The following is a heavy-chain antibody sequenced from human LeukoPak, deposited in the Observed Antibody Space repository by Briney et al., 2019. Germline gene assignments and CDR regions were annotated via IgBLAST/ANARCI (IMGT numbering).Heavy chain of an antibody. J-gene: IGHJ5*02. D-gene: IGHD3-16*02. CDR3: ARDEGSYDYLWGSYRYNWFDP. CDR1: GFTFSSYA. Sequence: GGSLRLSCAASGFTFSSYAMSWVRQAPGKGLEWVSAISGSGGSTYYADSVKGRFTISRDNSKNTLYLQVNSLRSEDTAVYYCARDEGSYDYLWGSYRYNWFDPWGQGTLVTVSS. V-gene: IGHV3-23*01. CDR2: ISGSGGST.